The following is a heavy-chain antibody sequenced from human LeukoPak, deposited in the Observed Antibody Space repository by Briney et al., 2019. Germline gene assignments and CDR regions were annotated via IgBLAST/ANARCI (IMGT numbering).Heavy chain of an antibody. Sequence: GGSLRLSCAASGFTFSSYAMSWVRQAPGKGLEWVSAISGSGGSTYYADSVKGRFTISRDNAKNSLYLQMNSLRAEDTAVYYCAGGQYYDILTGRDAFDIWGQGTMVTVSS. CDR2: ISGSGGST. CDR1: GFTFSSYA. D-gene: IGHD3-9*01. J-gene: IGHJ3*02. CDR3: AGGQYYDILTGRDAFDI. V-gene: IGHV3-23*01.